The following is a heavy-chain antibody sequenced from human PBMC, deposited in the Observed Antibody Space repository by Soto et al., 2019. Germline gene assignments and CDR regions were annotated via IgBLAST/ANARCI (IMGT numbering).Heavy chain of an antibody. J-gene: IGHJ4*02. CDR2: ISYDGSNK. D-gene: IGHD1-1*01. Sequence: GGSLILSCAASGFTFSSYSMHWVRQAPGKGLEWVAVISYDGSNKYYADSVKGRFTISRDNSKNTLYLQMNSLRAEDTAVYYCARSSSRDLGVTTFDYWGQGTLVTVSS. CDR1: GFTFSSYS. CDR3: ARSSSRDLGVTTFDY. V-gene: IGHV3-30-3*01.